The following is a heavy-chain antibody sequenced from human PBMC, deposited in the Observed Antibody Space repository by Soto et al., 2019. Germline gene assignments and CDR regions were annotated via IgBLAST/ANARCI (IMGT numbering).Heavy chain of an antibody. Sequence: QVQLVESGGGVVQPGRSLRLSCAASGFTFSSYGMHWVRQAPGKGLEWVAVIWYDGSNKYYADSVKGRFTISRDNSKNTLYLQMNSLRAEDTAVYYCARDHGEDTAMAFDYWGQGTLVTVSX. CDR3: ARDHGEDTAMAFDY. CDR1: GFTFSSYG. CDR2: IWYDGSNK. J-gene: IGHJ4*02. V-gene: IGHV3-33*01. D-gene: IGHD5-18*01.